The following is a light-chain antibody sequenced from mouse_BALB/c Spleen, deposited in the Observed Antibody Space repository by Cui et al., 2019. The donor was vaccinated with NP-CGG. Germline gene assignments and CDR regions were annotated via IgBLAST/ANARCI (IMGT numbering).Light chain of an antibody. V-gene: IGLV1*01. Sequence: QAVVTQESALTTSPGEKVTLTCRPSTGAVTTSNYANWVQEKPDHLFTGLIGGTNNRAPGVPARFSGSLIGDKAALTITGAQTEDEAIYFCVLWYSNHWVFGGGTKLTVL. CDR2: GTN. J-gene: IGLJ1*01. CDR1: TGAVTTSNY. CDR3: VLWYSNHWV.